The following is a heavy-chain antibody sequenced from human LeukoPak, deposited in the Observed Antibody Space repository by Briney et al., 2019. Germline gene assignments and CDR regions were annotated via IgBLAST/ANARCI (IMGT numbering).Heavy chain of an antibody. CDR1: GFTVSSNY. D-gene: IGHD6-19*01. CDR3: ARGQWLDSLFDD. CDR2: IYSAAST. J-gene: IGHJ4*02. V-gene: IGHV3-53*01. Sequence: GGSLRLSCAASGFTVSSNYMSWVRQAPGKGLEWVSVIYSAASTYYADSVKGRFTISRDNSKNTLYLQMNRLRAEDTAVYYCARGQWLDSLFDDWGQGTLVTVSS.